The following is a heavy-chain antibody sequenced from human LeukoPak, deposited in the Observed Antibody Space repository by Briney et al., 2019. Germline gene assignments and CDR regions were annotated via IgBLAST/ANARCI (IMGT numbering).Heavy chain of an antibody. CDR3: VRGGWFDP. J-gene: IGHJ5*02. V-gene: IGHV3-30*03. CDR2: ISYDGSNK. CDR1: GFRLTTYG. D-gene: IGHD3-3*01. Sequence: GGSLRISCEVSGFRLTTYGTHWVRQAPGKGLEWVAVISYDGSNKYYADSVKGRFTISRDNSKNTLYLQMNSLRAEDTAVYYCVRGGWFDPWGQGTLVTVSS.